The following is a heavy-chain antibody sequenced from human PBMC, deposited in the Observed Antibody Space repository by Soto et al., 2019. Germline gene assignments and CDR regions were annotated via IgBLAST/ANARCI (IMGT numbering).Heavy chain of an antibody. CDR2: TYYTADT. V-gene: IGHV4-59*01. D-gene: IGHD3-10*01. Sequence: SETLSLTCTVSGVPIRSYFWSWIRQPPGKGLDWIGSTYYTADTKYSPSLESRATISADPSKKQFSLRLSPVTAADTALYYCAGSNNRGVSFDYWGQGALVTVSA. CDR3: AGSNNRGVSFDY. CDR1: GVPIRSYF. J-gene: IGHJ4*02.